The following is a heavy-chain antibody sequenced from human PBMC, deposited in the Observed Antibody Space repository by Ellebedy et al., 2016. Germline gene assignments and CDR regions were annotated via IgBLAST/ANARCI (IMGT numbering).Heavy chain of an antibody. V-gene: IGHV1-24*01. D-gene: IGHD3-3*01. Sequence: ASVKVSCXVSGYTLTELSMHWVRQAPGKGLEWMGGFDPEDGETIYAQNFQGRVTMTEDTFTDTAYMELSSLRSEDTAVYYCATWTTIFGVVNYFDFWGQGTLVTVSS. CDR2: FDPEDGET. CDR3: ATWTTIFGVVNYFDF. CDR1: GYTLTELS. J-gene: IGHJ4*02.